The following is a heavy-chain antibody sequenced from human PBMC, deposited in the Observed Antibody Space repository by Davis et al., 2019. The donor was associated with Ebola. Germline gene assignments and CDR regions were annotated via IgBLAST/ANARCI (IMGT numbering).Heavy chain of an antibody. J-gene: IGHJ6*02. V-gene: IGHV3-23*05. CDR3: AKDLLWWSASDV. CDR2: IGSSSNGR. Sequence: PGGSLRLSCTASGFTSSCCAMNWVRQATGKGLELVAGIGSSSNGRHYADSVKGRFTISRDDSKNIVYLQMNSLRAEDTAVYYCAKDLLWWSASDVWGQGTTVTVSS. CDR1: GFTSSCCA. D-gene: IGHD2-21*01.